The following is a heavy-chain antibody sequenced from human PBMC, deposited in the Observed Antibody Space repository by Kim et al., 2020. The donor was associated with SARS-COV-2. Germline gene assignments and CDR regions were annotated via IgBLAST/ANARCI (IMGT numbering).Heavy chain of an antibody. D-gene: IGHD3-9*01. CDR3: ARDIPVRYFAQREKYDAFDS. V-gene: IGHV3-53*01. CDR1: GFTVSSNY. Sequence: GGSLRLSCAASGFTVSSNYMSWVRQAPGKGLEWVSVIYSGGSTYYADSVKGRFTISRDNSKNTLYLQMNSLRAEDTAVYYCARDIPVRYFAQREKYDAFDSWGQGTMVTVSS. CDR2: IYSGGST. J-gene: IGHJ3*02.